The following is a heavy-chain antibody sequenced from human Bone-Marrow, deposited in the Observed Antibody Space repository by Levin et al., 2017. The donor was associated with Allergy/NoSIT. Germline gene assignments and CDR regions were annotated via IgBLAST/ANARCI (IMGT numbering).Heavy chain of an antibody. CDR3: ARDPITIFSLYFDY. CDR2: ISTTSSTI. CDR1: GFTFSSHS. J-gene: IGHJ4*02. Sequence: ASVKVSCAASGFTFSSHSMNWVRQAPGKGLEWVSYISTTSSTIYYADSVKGRFTISRDNAKNSLYLQMNSLRDEDTAVYYCARDPITIFSLYFDYWGPGTLVTVSS. V-gene: IGHV3-48*02. D-gene: IGHD3-9*01.